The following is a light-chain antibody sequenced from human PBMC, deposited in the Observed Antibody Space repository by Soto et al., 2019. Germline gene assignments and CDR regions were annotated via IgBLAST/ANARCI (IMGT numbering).Light chain of an antibody. CDR1: SSDSGSYNY. V-gene: IGLV2-8*01. J-gene: IGLJ2*01. CDR3: SSYAGNKNLI. Sequence: QSALTQPPSASGSPGQSLTISCTGTSSDSGSYNYVSWYQQHPGKAPRLLIYEVTKRPSGVPDRFSGSKSGKSASLTVSGLQAKDEGDYYCSSYAGNKNLIFGAGTKLTVL. CDR2: EVT.